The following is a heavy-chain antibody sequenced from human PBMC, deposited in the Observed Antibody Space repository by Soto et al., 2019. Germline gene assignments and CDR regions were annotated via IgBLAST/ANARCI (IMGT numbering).Heavy chain of an antibody. CDR2: ISLYSDGT. D-gene: IGHD2-2*01. Sequence: PSVKVSCKTSGYTFSNYGITWVRQAPGQPLEWLGWISLYSDGTNYAQKFQGRVSMTTDTSTTTAYMELRSLRSDDTAVYYCARVVPGAEAWFGPWGQGTLVTVSS. CDR1: GYTFSNYG. CDR3: ARVVPGAEAWFGP. J-gene: IGHJ5*02. V-gene: IGHV1-18*01.